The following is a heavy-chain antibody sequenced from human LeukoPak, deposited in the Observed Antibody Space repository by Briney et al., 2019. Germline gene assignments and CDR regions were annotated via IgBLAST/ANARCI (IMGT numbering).Heavy chain of an antibody. CDR2: IIPIFGTA. V-gene: IGHV1-69*05. Sequence: SVKVSCKASGGTFSSYAISWVRQAPGQGLEWMGGIIPIFGTANYAQKFQGRVTITTDESTSTAYMELSSLRSEDTAVYYCARSEIAEAGTPDWFDPWGQGTLVTVSS. D-gene: IGHD6-13*01. J-gene: IGHJ5*02. CDR3: ARSEIAEAGTPDWFDP. CDR1: GGTFSSYA.